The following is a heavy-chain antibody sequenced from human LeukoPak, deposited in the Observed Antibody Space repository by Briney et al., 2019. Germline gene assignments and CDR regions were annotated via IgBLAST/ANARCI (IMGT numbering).Heavy chain of an antibody. CDR1: GFTFDDYA. CDR2: ISWNSGNI. D-gene: IGHD4-23*01. CDR3: AKGGATVVTFWLDY. V-gene: IGHV3-9*01. Sequence: GGSLRLSCAASGFTFDDYAMHWVRQAPGKGLEWVSGISWNSGNIGYADSVKGRFTISRDNAKNSLYLQVNSLRAEDTALYYCAKGGATVVTFWLDYWGQGTLVTVSS. J-gene: IGHJ4*02.